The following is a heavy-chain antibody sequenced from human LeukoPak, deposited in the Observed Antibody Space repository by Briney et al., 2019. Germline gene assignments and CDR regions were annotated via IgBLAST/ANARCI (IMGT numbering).Heavy chain of an antibody. V-gene: IGHV4-59*11. CDR2: VYYSGST. J-gene: IGHJ4*02. D-gene: IGHD5-12*01. Sequence: SETLSLTCTVSGASINSHYWSWIRQPPGKGLEWIGYVYYSGSTNYSPSLKRRVTVSVDTSKNQFSLRLSSVTAADTAVYYCARGYGGYDWVYDYWGQGTLVTVSS. CDR3: ARGYGGYDWVYDY. CDR1: GASINSHY.